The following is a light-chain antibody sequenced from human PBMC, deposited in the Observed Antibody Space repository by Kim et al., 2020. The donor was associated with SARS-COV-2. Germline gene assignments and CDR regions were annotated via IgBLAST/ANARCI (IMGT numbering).Light chain of an antibody. Sequence: EVVLTQYPATLSLSPGERATLSCRASQSISIYLAWYQQKPGQPPRLLIYDASNRATGIPARFSGSGSGTDFTLTISNLEPEDFAVYYCQQRLNWPPLTFGGGTKVDIK. CDR3: QQRLNWPPLT. V-gene: IGKV3-11*01. CDR1: QSISIY. J-gene: IGKJ4*01. CDR2: DAS.